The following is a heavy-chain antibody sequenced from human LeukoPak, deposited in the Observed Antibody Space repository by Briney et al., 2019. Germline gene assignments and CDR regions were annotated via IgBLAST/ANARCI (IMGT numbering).Heavy chain of an antibody. CDR2: ISAYNGNA. CDR3: ARVALGGSGSYRY. D-gene: IGHD3-10*01. CDR1: GYTFTSYG. Sequence: SVKVSCKASGYTFTSYGISWVRQAPGQGLEWMGWISAYNGNANYAQKLQGRVTMTTDTSTSTAYMELRSLRSDDTVMYYCARVALGGSGSYRYWGQGTLVTVSS. J-gene: IGHJ4*02. V-gene: IGHV1-18*01.